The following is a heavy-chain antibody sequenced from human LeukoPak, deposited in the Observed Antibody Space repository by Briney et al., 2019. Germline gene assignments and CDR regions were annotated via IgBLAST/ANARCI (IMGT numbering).Heavy chain of an antibody. CDR3: AKGRALEVVAAFNY. CDR1: GFTFSSYA. CDR2: ISGSGGST. V-gene: IGHV3-23*01. Sequence: PGGSLRLSCAASGFTFSSYAMSWVRQAPGKGLEWVSAISGSGGSTYYADSVKGRFTISRDNSKNTLYLQMNSLRAGDTAVYYCAKGRALEVVAAFNYWGQGTVVTVSS. D-gene: IGHD2-15*01. J-gene: IGHJ4*02.